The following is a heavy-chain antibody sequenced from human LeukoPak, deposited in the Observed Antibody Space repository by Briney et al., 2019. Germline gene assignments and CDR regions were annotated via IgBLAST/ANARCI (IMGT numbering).Heavy chain of an antibody. Sequence: GESLQISCKGSGYSFTSYWIGWVRQMPGKGLEWMGIIYPGDSDTRYSPSFQGQVTISADKSISTAYLQWSSLKASDTAMYYCARRANYYDSSGYYGVWFDPWGQGTLVTVSS. D-gene: IGHD3-22*01. CDR3: ARRANYYDSSGYYGVWFDP. J-gene: IGHJ5*02. V-gene: IGHV5-51*01. CDR1: GYSFTSYW. CDR2: IYPGDSDT.